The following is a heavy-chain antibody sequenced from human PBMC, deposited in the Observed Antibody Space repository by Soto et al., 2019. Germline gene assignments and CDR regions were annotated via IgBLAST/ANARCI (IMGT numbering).Heavy chain of an antibody. CDR3: AKIDGYFDY. J-gene: IGHJ4*02. CDR2: ITGNGDTT. CDR1: GFTFTNTG. Sequence: GGSLRLSCAGSGFTFTNTGMSWVRQAPGQGLEWVSAITGNGDTTYYADSVKGRFTISRDNSKSTLYLQMNSLRAEDKAVYYCAKIDGYFDYWGQGTLVTVYS. D-gene: IGHD3-22*01. V-gene: IGHV3-23*01.